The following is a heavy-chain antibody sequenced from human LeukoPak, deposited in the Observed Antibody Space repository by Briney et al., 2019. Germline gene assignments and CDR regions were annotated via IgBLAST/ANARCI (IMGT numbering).Heavy chain of an antibody. CDR1: GFTVSSNY. CDR3: ARTRTSSWYDAFDI. D-gene: IGHD6-13*01. Sequence: GGSLRLSCAASGFTVSSNYMSWVRQAPGKGLEWVSVIYSGGSTYYADSVKGRFTISRGNSKNTLYLQLSSLRAEDTAVYYCARTRTSSWYDAFDIWGQGTMVTVSS. V-gene: IGHV3-53*01. CDR2: IYSGGST. J-gene: IGHJ3*02.